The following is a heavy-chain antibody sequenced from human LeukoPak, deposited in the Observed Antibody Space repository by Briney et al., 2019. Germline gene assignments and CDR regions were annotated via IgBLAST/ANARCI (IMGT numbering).Heavy chain of an antibody. V-gene: IGHV1-2*02. CDR3: ARAYCSGGSCRSYYYYMDV. Sequence: ASVKVSCKASGYTFTGYYMHWVRQAPGQGREWMGWINPNSGGTNYAQKFQGRVTMTRDTSISTAYMELSRLRSDDTAVYYCARAYCSGGSCRSYYYYMDVWGKGTTVTVSS. D-gene: IGHD2-15*01. J-gene: IGHJ6*03. CDR2: INPNSGGT. CDR1: GYTFTGYY.